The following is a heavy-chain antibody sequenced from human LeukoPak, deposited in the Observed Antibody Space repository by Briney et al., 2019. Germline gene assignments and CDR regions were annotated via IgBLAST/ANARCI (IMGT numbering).Heavy chain of an antibody. J-gene: IGHJ4*02. CDR2: IYYSGST. D-gene: IGHD1-7*01. CDR3: ARANWNFIDY. CDR1: GGSISSGDYY. V-gene: IGHV4-30-4*01. Sequence: PSQTLSLTCTVSGGSISSGDYYWSWLRQPPGKGLEWIGYIYYSGSTYYNPSLNSRVTISVDTSKNQFSLKLSSVTAADTAVYYCARANWNFIDYWGQGTLVTVSS.